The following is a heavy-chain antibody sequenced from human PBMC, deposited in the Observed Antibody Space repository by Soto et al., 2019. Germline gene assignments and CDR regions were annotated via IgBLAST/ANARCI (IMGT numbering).Heavy chain of an antibody. J-gene: IGHJ5*02. Sequence: SVKVSCKASGGTFSSYTISWVRQAPGQGLEWMGRIIPILGIANYAQKFQGRVTITADKSTSTAYMELSSLRSEDTAVYYCARDWAPAPIVGVPAAVNWFDPWGQGTLVTVSS. V-gene: IGHV1-69*04. CDR3: ARDWAPAPIVGVPAAVNWFDP. CDR2: IIPILGIA. CDR1: GGTFSSYT. D-gene: IGHD2-2*01.